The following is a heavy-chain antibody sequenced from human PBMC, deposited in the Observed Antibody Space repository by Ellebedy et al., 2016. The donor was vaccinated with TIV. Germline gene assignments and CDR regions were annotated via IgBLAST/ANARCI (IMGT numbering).Heavy chain of an antibody. D-gene: IGHD6-19*01. V-gene: IGHV4-4*02. CDR2: IYHSGST. CDR3: ARGNQAVATKPHCDY. Sequence: MPSETLSLTCAVSGCSISSSNWWSWVRQPPGKGLEWIGAIYHSGSTNYNPSLKSRVTISVDKSKNQFSLKLSSVTAADTAVYYCARGNQAVATKPHCDYWGQGTLVSVSS. J-gene: IGHJ4*02. CDR1: GCSISSSNW.